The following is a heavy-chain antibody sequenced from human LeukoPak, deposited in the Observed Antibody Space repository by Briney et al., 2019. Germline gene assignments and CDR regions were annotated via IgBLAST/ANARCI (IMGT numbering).Heavy chain of an antibody. CDR1: GGTFSSCA. V-gene: IGHV1-69*04. CDR2: IIPILGIA. J-gene: IGHJ6*02. Sequence: ASVKVSCKASGGTFSSCAISWVRQAPGQGLEWTGRIIPILGIANYAQKFQGRVTITADKSTSTAYMELSSLRSEDTAVYYCARVVTATYGMDVWGQGTTVTVSS. D-gene: IGHD2-21*02. CDR3: ARVVTATYGMDV.